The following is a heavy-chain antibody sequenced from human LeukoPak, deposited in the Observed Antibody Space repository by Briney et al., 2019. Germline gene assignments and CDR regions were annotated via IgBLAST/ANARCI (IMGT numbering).Heavy chain of an antibody. J-gene: IGHJ4*02. Sequence: GGSLRLSCAASGFTFNNAYMCWVRQAPGKGLEWVGRIKSNVDGGTTDYGAPVKGRSTISRDDSRNTLYLQMNSLKTEDTAVYYCTTDAGYTSRWYNYWGQGTLVTVSS. CDR3: TTDAGYTSRWYNY. CDR2: IKSNVDGGTT. CDR1: GFTFNNAY. D-gene: IGHD6-13*01. V-gene: IGHV3-15*01.